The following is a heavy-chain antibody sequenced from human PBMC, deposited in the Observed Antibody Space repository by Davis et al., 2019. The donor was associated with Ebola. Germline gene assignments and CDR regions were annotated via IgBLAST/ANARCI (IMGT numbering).Heavy chain of an antibody. CDR2: IYYSGST. CDR1: GGSISSSSYY. D-gene: IGHD5-12*01. Sequence: PSETLSLTCTVSGGSISSSSYYWGWIRQPPGKGLEWIGSIYYSGSTYYNPSLKSRVTISVDTSKNQFSLKLSSVTAADTAVYYCARGDSMATVPEHWGQGTLVTVSS. J-gene: IGHJ1*01. V-gene: IGHV4-39*01. CDR3: ARGDSMATVPEH.